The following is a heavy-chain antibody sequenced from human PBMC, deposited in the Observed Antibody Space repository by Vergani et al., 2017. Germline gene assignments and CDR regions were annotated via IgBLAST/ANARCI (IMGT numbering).Heavy chain of an antibody. Sequence: QLQLQESGPGLVKPSATLSLTCSVSGASIRSSNYYWGWIRQPPGKGLEWIASIYYSGSTNYNPSLKSRVTISIDTSKNQFSLKLNSVTAADTAVYYCARVDYGSGRQFDYWGQGTLVTVSS. CDR1: GASIRSSNYY. CDR3: ARVDYGSGRQFDY. V-gene: IGHV4-39*07. J-gene: IGHJ4*02. CDR2: IYYSGST. D-gene: IGHD3-10*01.